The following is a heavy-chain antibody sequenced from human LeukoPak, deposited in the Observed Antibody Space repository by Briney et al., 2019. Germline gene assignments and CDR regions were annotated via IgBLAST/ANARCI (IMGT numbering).Heavy chain of an antibody. V-gene: IGHV4-4*02. CDR3: ARDAVYDGEYYYYYMDV. J-gene: IGHJ6*03. Sequence: SETLSLTCAVSGGSISSSNWWSWVRQPPGKGLEWIGEIYHSGSTNYNPSLKSRVTISVDTSKNQFSLKLSSVTAADTAVYYCARDAVYDGEYYYYYMDVWGKGTTVTISS. D-gene: IGHD3-22*01. CDR2: IYHSGST. CDR1: GGSISSSNW.